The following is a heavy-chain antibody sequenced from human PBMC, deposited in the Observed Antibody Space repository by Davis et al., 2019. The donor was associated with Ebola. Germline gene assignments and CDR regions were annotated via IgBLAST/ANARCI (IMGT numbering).Heavy chain of an antibody. D-gene: IGHD4-17*01. J-gene: IGHJ6*04. V-gene: IGHV4-30-4*07. CDR3: VRPDYGDAWAYGMGV. CDR2: YYYTGST. Sequence: LRLSCAVSGGFVSSGGYSWSWIRQPPGKGLEWIGYYYYTGSTYYNPSLKSRVTISVDTSKNQFSLKLSSVTAADTAVYYCVRPDYGDAWAYGMGVWGEGTTVIVSS. CDR1: GGFVSSGGYS.